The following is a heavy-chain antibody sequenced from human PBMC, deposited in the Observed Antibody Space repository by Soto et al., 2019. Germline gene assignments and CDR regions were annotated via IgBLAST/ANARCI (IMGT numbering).Heavy chain of an antibody. CDR3: ARTYSSSWYWNFDY. D-gene: IGHD6-13*01. Sequence: SSETLSLTCTVSGGSISSSSYYWGWIRQPPGKGLEWIGSIYYSGSTYYNPSLKSRVTISVDTSKNQFSLKLSSVTAADTAVYYCARTYSSSWYWNFDYWGQGTLVTVSS. V-gene: IGHV4-39*01. CDR1: GGSISSSSYY. CDR2: IYYSGST. J-gene: IGHJ4*02.